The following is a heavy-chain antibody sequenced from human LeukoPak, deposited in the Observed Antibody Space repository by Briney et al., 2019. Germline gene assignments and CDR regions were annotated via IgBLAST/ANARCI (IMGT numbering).Heavy chain of an antibody. Sequence: GASVNVSCTASGYTFTNHAMHWVRQAPGQGLEWMGWIDTANGNTKYLQKFQGRVTITRDTSARIVYMELSSLRFEDTALYYCARPGASSPGNWFASWGQGSLVTVSS. CDR2: IDTANGNT. V-gene: IGHV1-3*04. D-gene: IGHD6-13*01. J-gene: IGHJ5*01. CDR1: GYTFTNHA. CDR3: ARPGASSPGNWFAS.